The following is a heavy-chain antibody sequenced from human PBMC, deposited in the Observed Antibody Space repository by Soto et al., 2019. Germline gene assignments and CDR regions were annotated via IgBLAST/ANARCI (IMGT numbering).Heavy chain of an antibody. J-gene: IGHJ4*02. V-gene: IGHV1-69*01. Sequence: QVQLVQSGADVKKPGSSVKVSCRASGVTLARETLGWGRQAPGQGLGWVGGIIPPLGTASSDQKFQGRVTITADESTSTVDMELSSLRSDDTAVYFCATELGENPASPFDAWGQGTLVTVSS. CDR3: ATELGENPASPFDA. CDR2: IIPPLGTA. D-gene: IGHD3-10*01. CDR1: GVTLARET.